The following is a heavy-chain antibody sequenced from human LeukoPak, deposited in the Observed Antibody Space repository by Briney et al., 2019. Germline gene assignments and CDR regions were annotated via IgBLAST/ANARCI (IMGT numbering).Heavy chain of an antibody. CDR3: ARGREQVDY. CDR1: GFTFSNSA. Sequence: GGSLRLSCAASGFTFSNSAMSWVRQAPGKGLEWVSAISGSGGSTYYADSVKGRFTISRDNSKNTLFLQMNSLRAEDTAVYYCARGREQVDYWGQGTLVTVSS. J-gene: IGHJ4*02. V-gene: IGHV3-23*01. CDR2: ISGSGGST. D-gene: IGHD1/OR15-1a*01.